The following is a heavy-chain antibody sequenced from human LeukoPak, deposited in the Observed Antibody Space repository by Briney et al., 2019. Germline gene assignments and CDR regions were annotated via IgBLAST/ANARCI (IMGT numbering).Heavy chain of an antibody. J-gene: IGHJ4*02. CDR2: SSGSGSTI. CDR1: GFTFSDYY. D-gene: IGHD1-26*01. Sequence: GGPLRLSCAASGFTFSDYYMSWIRQAPGKGLEGVSYSSGSGSTIYYADSVKGRFTISRDNAKNSLYLQMNSLGAEDTAVYYCARRSGSYQADFDYWGQGTLVTVSS. V-gene: IGHV3-11*01. CDR3: ARRSGSYQADFDY.